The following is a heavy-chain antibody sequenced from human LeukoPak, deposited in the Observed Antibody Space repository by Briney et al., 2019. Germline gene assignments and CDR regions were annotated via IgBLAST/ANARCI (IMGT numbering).Heavy chain of an antibody. CDR3: ARTPVGFNTVTPTDVRY. CDR2: ISAYNGNT. D-gene: IGHD4-17*01. Sequence: ASVKVSFKASGYTFTSYGISWVRQAPGQGLEWMGWISAYNGNTNYAQKLQGRVTMTTDTSTSTAYMELRSLRSDDTAVYYCARTPVGFNTVTPTDVRYWGQGTLVTVSS. J-gene: IGHJ4*02. CDR1: GYTFTSYG. V-gene: IGHV1-18*01.